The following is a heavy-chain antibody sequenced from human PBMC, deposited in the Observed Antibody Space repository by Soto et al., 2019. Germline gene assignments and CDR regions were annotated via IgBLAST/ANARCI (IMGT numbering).Heavy chain of an antibody. J-gene: IGHJ4*02. V-gene: IGHV3-23*01. CDR2: IAASGATT. CDR1: GFTFVNYA. CDR3: AKDRGGSGWRFDY. D-gene: IGHD6-19*01. Sequence: AGGSVRLSCAASGFTFVNYAMSWVRQAPGKGLEWVSAIAASGATTYYADSVKGRLTVSRDNSKNTLYLQMNSLRAEDTAVYYCAKDRGGSGWRFDYWGQGTLVTVSS.